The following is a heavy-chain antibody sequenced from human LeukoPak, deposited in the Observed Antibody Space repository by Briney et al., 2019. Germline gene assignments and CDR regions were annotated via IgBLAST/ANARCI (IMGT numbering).Heavy chain of an antibody. J-gene: IGHJ6*03. D-gene: IGHD2-2*01. V-gene: IGHV1-2*02. Sequence: ASVKVSCKASGYTFTGYYMHWVRQAPGQGLEWMGWINPNSGGTNYAQKFQGRVTMTRDTSISTAYMELSRLRSDDTAVYYCARDTNIVVVLAAISLYVDVWGKGTTVTVSS. CDR2: INPNSGGT. CDR1: GYTFTGYY. CDR3: ARDTNIVVVLAAISLYVDV.